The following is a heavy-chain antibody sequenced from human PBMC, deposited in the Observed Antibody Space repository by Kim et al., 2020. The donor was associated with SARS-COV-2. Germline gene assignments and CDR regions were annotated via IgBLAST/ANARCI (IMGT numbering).Heavy chain of an antibody. D-gene: IGHD6-19*01. V-gene: IGHV3-21*01. CDR3: ARVLAGMWFFDY. Sequence: YYADSGKGRFTISRDNAKNSLYLQRNSLRAEDTAVYYCARVLAGMWFFDYWGQGTLVTVSS. J-gene: IGHJ4*02.